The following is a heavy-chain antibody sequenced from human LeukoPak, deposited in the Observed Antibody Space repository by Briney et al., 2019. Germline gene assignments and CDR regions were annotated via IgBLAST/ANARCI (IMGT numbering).Heavy chain of an antibody. J-gene: IGHJ4*02. Sequence: GGSLRLSCAASGFTFENYAMNWVRQAPGKGLEWVSYISSSGSTIYYADSVKGRFTISRDNAKNSLYLQMNSLRAEDTAVYYCARDGITMVRGVIKFDYWGQGTLVTVSS. CDR2: ISSSGSTI. CDR1: GFTFENYA. V-gene: IGHV3-48*04. CDR3: ARDGITMVRGVIKFDY. D-gene: IGHD3-10*01.